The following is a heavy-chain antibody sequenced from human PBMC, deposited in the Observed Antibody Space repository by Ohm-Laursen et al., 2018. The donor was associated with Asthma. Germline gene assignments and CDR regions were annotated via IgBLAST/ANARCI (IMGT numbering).Heavy chain of an antibody. V-gene: IGHV3-30-3*01. D-gene: IGHD6-19*01. J-gene: IGHJ4*02. CDR2: ISYDGSNK. CDR3: ASSTGGWYEMGDY. CDR1: GFTFSSYA. Sequence: SLRLSCAASGFTFSSYAMHWVRQAPGKGLEWVAVISYDGSNKYYADSVEGRFTISRDNSKNTLYLQMNGLRAEDTAVYYCASSTGGWYEMGDYWGQGTLVTVSS.